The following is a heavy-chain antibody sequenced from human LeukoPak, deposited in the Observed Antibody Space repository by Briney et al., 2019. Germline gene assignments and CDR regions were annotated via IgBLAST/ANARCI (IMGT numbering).Heavy chain of an antibody. D-gene: IGHD6-13*01. J-gene: IGHJ5*02. CDR2: IHDSGST. CDR3: ARVVAAAGNNWFDP. Sequence: SETLSLTCTVAGGSISSYYWSWIRQPPGKGLEWIGYIHDSGSTYNNPSLKSRLSISMDTSKNQFSLKLNSVTAADTAVYYCARVVAAAGNNWFDPWGQGTLVTVSS. CDR1: GGSISSYY. V-gene: IGHV4-59*12.